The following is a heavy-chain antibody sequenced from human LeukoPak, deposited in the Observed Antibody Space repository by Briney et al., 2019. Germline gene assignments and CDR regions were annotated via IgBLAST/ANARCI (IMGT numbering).Heavy chain of an antibody. CDR3: ARLSVAGTWWFDP. Sequence: SETLSLTCTVSGDSISSSRSYWGWIRQPPGEGLEWIGSIYYSGSTYYNPSLKSRVTISVDTSKNQFSLKLSSVTAADTAVYYCARLSVAGTWWFDPWGQGTLVTVSS. D-gene: IGHD6-19*01. J-gene: IGHJ5*02. CDR1: GDSISSSRSY. V-gene: IGHV4-39*01. CDR2: IYYSGST.